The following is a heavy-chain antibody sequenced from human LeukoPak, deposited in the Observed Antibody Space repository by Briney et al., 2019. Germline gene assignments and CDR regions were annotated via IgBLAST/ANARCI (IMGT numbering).Heavy chain of an antibody. Sequence: PSETLSLTCTVSGGSISSYYWSWIRQPPGKGLEWIGYIYYSGSTYYNPSLKSRVTISVDTSKNQFSLKLSPVTAADTAVYYCARDTHYCSSTSCYTRGSLDVWGQGTTVTVSS. J-gene: IGHJ6*02. CDR3: ARDTHYCSSTSCYTRGSLDV. V-gene: IGHV4-59*12. CDR1: GGSISSYY. D-gene: IGHD2-2*02. CDR2: IYYSGST.